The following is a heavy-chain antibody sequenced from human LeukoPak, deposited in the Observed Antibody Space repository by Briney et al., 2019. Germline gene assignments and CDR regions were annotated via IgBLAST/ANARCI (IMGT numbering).Heavy chain of an antibody. Sequence: GGSLRLSCAASGFMFNDYYMSWIRQAPGKGLEWVSYISSSGSIIYYADSVKGRFTISRDNAKNSLYLQMNSLRAEDTAVYYCARGSPIAGFDYWGQGTLVTVSS. V-gene: IGHV3-11*04. CDR1: GFMFNDYY. J-gene: IGHJ4*02. CDR3: ARGSPIAGFDY. D-gene: IGHD6-13*01. CDR2: ISSSGSII.